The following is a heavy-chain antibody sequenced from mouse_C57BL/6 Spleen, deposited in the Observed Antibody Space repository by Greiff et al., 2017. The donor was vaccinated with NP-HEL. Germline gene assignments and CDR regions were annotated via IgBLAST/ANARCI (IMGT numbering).Heavy chain of an antibody. CDR1: GFTFSDYG. Sequence: VQLQQSGGGLVKPGGSLKLSCAASGFTFSDYGMHWVRQAPEKGLEWVAYISSGSSSIYYADTVKGRFTISRDNAKNTLFLQMTSLRSEDTAMYYCARRPLTGFYFDYWGQGTTLTVSS. CDR3: ARRPLTGFYFDY. D-gene: IGHD4-1*01. J-gene: IGHJ2*01. V-gene: IGHV5-17*01. CDR2: ISSGSSSI.